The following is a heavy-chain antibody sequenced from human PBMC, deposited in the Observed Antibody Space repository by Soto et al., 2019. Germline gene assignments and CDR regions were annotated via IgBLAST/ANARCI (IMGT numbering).Heavy chain of an antibody. J-gene: IGHJ3*02. CDR3: AAGMWVATIRGWAFDI. CDR2: IIPILGIA. CDR1: GGTFSSYT. D-gene: IGHD5-12*01. V-gene: IGHV1-69*02. Sequence: GASVKVSCKASGGTFSSYTISWVRQAPGQGLEWMGRIIPILGIANYAQKFQGRVTITADKSTSTAYMELSSLRSEDTAVYYCAAGMWVATIRGWAFDIWGQGTMVTVSS.